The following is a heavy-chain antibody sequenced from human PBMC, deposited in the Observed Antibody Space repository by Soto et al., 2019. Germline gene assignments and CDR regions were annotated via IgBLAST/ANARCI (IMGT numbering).Heavy chain of an antibody. CDR1: GFTFDDYA. CDR3: AKDIYEEGGEHPDAFDI. V-gene: IGHV3-9*01. Sequence: GGSLRLSCAASGFTFDDYAMHWVRQAPGKGLEWVSGISWNSGSIGYADSVKGRFTISRDNAKNSLYLQMNSLRAEDTALYYCAKDIYEEGGEHPDAFDIWGQGTMVTVSS. J-gene: IGHJ3*02. D-gene: IGHD3-16*01. CDR2: ISWNSGSI.